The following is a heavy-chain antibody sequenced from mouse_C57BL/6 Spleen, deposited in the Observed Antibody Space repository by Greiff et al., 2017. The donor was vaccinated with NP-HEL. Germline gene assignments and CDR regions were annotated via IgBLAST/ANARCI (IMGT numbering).Heavy chain of an antibody. D-gene: IGHD2-4*01. CDR3: ARRGDYDEEFAY. CDR1: GYTFTSYW. J-gene: IGHJ3*01. V-gene: IGHV1-64*01. CDR2: IHPNSGST. Sequence: QVQLQQPGAELVKPGASVKMSCKASGYTFTSYWITWVKQRPGQGLEWIGMIHPNSGSTNYNEKFKSKATLTVDKSSSTAYMQLSSLTSEDSAVYYCARRGDYDEEFAYWGQGTLVTVSA.